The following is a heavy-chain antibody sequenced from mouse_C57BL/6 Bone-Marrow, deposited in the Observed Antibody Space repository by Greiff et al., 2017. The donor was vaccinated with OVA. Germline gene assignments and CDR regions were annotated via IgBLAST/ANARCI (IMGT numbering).Heavy chain of an antibody. CDR1: GFPITSGYY. CDR3: AGAGGVWSLDY. V-gene: IGHV12-3*01. CDR2: ITHSGET. D-gene: IGHD2-10*02. Sequence: VQLQQSGPGLVKPSQSLFLTCSITGFPITSGYYWIWIRQSPGKPLEWMGYITHSGETFYNPSLQSPISITRETSKNQFFLQLNSVTTEDTAMYYCAGAGGVWSLDYWGQGTTLTVSS. J-gene: IGHJ2*01.